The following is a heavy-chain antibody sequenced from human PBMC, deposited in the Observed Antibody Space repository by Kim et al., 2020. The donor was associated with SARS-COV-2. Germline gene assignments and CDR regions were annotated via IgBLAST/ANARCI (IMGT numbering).Heavy chain of an antibody. J-gene: IGHJ6*02. V-gene: IGHV6-1*01. CDR2: TYYRSKWYN. D-gene: IGHD5-18*01. CDR1: GDSVSSNSAA. CDR3: ARLTTAMGYYYYGMDV. Sequence: SQTLSLTCAISGDSVSSNSAAWNWIRQPPSRGLEWLGRTYYRSKWYNDYAVSVKSRITINPDTSKNQFSLQLNSVTPEDTAVYYCARLTTAMGYYYYGMDVWGQGTTVTVSS.